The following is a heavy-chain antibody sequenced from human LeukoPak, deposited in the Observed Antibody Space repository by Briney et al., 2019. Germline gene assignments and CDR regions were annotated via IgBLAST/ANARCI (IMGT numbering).Heavy chain of an antibody. V-gene: IGHV1-2*04. CDR3: VRGAHHSRGWYD. J-gene: IGHJ4*02. Sequence: ASVKVSCKASGYTFTAFYIQWVRQAPGQGLEWMGWINPKSGGTNYAQKFQGWVTMTSDTSSTTAYMELTSLRSDDTAVYYCVRGAHHSRGWYDWGQGTLVTVSS. CDR2: INPKSGGT. D-gene: IGHD6-19*01. CDR1: GYTFTAFY.